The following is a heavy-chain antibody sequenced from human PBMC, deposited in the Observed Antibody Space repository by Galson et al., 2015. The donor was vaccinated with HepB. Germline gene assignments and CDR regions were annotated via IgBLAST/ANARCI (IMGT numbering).Heavy chain of an antibody. CDR2: IKQDGSEK. D-gene: IGHD4-11*01. Sequence: SLRLSCAASGFTFSSYWMSWVRQAPGKGLEWVANIKQDGSEKYYVDSVKGRFTISRDNAKNSLYLQMNSLRAEDTAVYYCARRYSNLPYYMDVWGKGTTVTVSS. V-gene: IGHV3-7*03. CDR1: GFTFSSYW. J-gene: IGHJ6*03. CDR3: ARRYSNLPYYMDV.